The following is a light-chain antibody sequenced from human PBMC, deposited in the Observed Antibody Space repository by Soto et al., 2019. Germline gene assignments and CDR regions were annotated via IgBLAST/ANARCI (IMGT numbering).Light chain of an antibody. Sequence: DIVLTQSPGALSLSPGERATLSCGASQSVGSSYLAWYQQKPGQAPILLIHSASTRPTGIPDRFSGSGSGTDFTLTISGLEPEDFATYSCQQTYSSPHTFGQGTKLEIK. CDR3: QQTYSSPHT. CDR1: QSVGSSY. V-gene: IGKV3-20*01. J-gene: IGKJ1*01. CDR2: SAS.